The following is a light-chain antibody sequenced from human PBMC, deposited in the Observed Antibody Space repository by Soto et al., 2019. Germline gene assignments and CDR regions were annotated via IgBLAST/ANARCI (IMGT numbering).Light chain of an antibody. V-gene: IGKV3-15*01. CDR3: QQYNDWPTT. J-gene: IGKJ1*01. CDR2: GAS. CDR1: QSLTST. Sequence: EIVMTQSPATLSVSPGERATLSCRASQSLTSTVAWYQQKPGQAPRLLIYGASTRATGIPARFSGSGSGTEFTLTISSLQSEDFAIYYCQQYNDWPTTFGQGTKVEIK.